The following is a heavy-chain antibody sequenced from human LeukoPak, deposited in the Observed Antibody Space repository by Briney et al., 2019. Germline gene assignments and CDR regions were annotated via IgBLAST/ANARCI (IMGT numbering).Heavy chain of an antibody. CDR2: INPNSGGT. Sequence: GASVKVSCKASGYTFTGYYMHWVRQAPGQGLEWMGWINPNSGGTNYAQKFQGRVTMTRDTSISTAYMELSRLRSDDTAVYYCARNYDFWSGYYSPRRYFDYWGQGTLVTVSS. D-gene: IGHD3-3*01. CDR3: ARNYDFWSGYYSPRRYFDY. CDR1: GYTFTGYY. V-gene: IGHV1-2*02. J-gene: IGHJ4*02.